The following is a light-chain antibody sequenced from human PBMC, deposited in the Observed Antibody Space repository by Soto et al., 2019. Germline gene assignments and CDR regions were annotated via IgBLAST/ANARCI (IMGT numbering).Light chain of an antibody. V-gene: IGKV4-1*01. CDR3: QQYYSWPRT. CDR2: WAS. CDR1: QSVLYSSTNKNY. J-gene: IGKJ4*01. Sequence: IMMPHSPASLAVSLGERATINCKSSQSVLYSSTNKNYLAWYQQRPGQPPKLLIYWASTRESGVPDRFSGSGSGTDFTLTISSLQAEDVAVYYCQQYYSWPRTFGEGTKVDIK.